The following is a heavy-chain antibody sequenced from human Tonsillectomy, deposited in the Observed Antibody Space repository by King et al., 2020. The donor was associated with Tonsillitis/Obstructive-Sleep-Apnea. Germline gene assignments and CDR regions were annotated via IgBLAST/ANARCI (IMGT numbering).Heavy chain of an antibody. D-gene: IGHD2-2*01. CDR3: ARHLTDDCCSTNCYAGFDN. V-gene: IGHV5-51*01. Sequence: QLVQSGAEVKKPGESLKISCKGSGYSFITYWIGWVRQMPGKGLEWMGIIYPADSHTIYSPSFQGQVTISAEQSISTAYLQWSSLKASDSAMYYCARHLTDDCCSTNCYAGFDNWGQGTLVTVPS. CDR1: GYSFITYW. CDR2: IYPADSHT. J-gene: IGHJ4*02.